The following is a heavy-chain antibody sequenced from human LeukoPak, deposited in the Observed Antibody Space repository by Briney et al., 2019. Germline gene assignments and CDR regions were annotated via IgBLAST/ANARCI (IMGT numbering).Heavy chain of an antibody. Sequence: SETLSLTCAVYGESLSKYYWTGLRQSPGMGLEWIGEINHRGSTNLNPSLKSRVTLSVDTSKHQFSLKLTSVTAADAAVYYCASSVGSADYWGQGTLVTVSS. D-gene: IGHD1-26*01. J-gene: IGHJ4*02. CDR1: GESLSKYY. CDR3: ASSVGSADY. V-gene: IGHV4-34*01. CDR2: INHRGST.